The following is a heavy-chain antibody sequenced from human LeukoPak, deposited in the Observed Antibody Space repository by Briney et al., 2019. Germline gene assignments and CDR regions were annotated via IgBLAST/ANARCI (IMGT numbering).Heavy chain of an antibody. CDR1: GYTFTGYY. D-gene: IGHD6-19*01. CDR2: INPNSGGT. V-gene: IGHV1-2*02. CDR3: ARDRGIAVAGPSYFDY. J-gene: IGHJ4*02. Sequence: ASVKVSCKASGYTFTGYYMHWVRQAPGQGLEWMGWINPNSGGTNCAQKFQGRVTMTRDTSISTAYMELSRLRSDDTAVYYCARDRGIAVAGPSYFDYWGQGTLVTVSS.